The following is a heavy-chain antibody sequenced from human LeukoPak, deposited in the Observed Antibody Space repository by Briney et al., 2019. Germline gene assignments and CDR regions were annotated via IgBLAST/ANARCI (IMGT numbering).Heavy chain of an antibody. D-gene: IGHD3-22*01. CDR1: GGTFSSYA. CDR3: ARERGDYYDSSGYYY. Sequence: ASVKVSCKASGGTFSSYAISWVRQAPGQGLEWMGGIIPIFGTANYAQKFQGRVTITTDESTSTAYTELSSQRSEDTAVYYCARERGDYYDSSGYYYWGQGTLVTVSS. J-gene: IGHJ4*02. CDR2: IIPIFGTA. V-gene: IGHV1-69*05.